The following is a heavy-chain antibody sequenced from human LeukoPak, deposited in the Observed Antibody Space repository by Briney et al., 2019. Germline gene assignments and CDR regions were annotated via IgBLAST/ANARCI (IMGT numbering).Heavy chain of an antibody. J-gene: IGHJ4*02. V-gene: IGHV3-72*01. CDR2: IRNKVYSYTT. CDR1: GFTLSDYY. D-gene: IGHD1-1*01. Sequence: PGGSLRLSCAASGFTLSDYYMDWVRQAPGKGLGWVGRIRNKVYSYTTEYAASVKGRFTISRDDSKNSLYLQMNSLKTEDTAVYYCGRVRGINWHESFYDYWGQGTRVTVSS. CDR3: GRVRGINWHESFYDY.